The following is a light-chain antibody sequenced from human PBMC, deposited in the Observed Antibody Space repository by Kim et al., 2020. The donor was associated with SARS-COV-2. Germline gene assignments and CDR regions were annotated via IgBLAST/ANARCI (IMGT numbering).Light chain of an antibody. CDR1: SSGVGGYNY. CDR3: SSYGGSSNLI. CDR2: EVN. V-gene: IGLV2-8*01. Sequence: GQSVAISCTGTSSGVGGYNYVSWFQQHPGKAPKLIIFEVNKRPSGVPDRFSGSKSGNTASLTVSELQAEDEADYYCSSYGGSSNLIFGGGTQLTVL. J-gene: IGLJ2*01.